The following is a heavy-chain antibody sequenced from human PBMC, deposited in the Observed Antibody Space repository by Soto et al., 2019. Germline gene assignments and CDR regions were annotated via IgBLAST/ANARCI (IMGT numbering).Heavy chain of an antibody. J-gene: IGHJ5*02. D-gene: IGHD2-2*01. V-gene: IGHV4-59*01. Sequence: SDTLSLTCTVSGGSISSYYWSWIRQPPGKGLEWIGYIYYSGSTNYNPSLKSRVTISVDTSKNQFSLKLSSVTAADTAVYYCARVELEYCSSTSCPLFKSWGRETLVTVSS. CDR3: ARVELEYCSSTSCPLFKS. CDR1: GGSISSYY. CDR2: IYYSGST.